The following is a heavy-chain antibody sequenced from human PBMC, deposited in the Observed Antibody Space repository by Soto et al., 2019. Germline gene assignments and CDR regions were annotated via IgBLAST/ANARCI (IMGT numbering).Heavy chain of an antibody. V-gene: IGHV1-18*01. J-gene: IGHJ4*02. Sequence: QVKVVQSGAEVQKPGASVKVSCKASGYTVANYGITWVRQAPGQGLERMGWISTRNGSTKNPKKFQGRVSMTADTSTPKVYLELRNLISADTAGYYCARGSYFLDSWGQGKLVTVAS. CDR3: ARGSYFLDS. CDR2: ISTRNGST. D-gene: IGHD3-10*01. CDR1: GYTVANYG.